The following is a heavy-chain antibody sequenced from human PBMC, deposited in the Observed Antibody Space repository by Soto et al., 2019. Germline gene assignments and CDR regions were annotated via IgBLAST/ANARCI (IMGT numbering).Heavy chain of an antibody. Sequence: GASVKVSCKASGGTFSSYAISWVRQAPGQGHEWMGGIIPIFGTANYAQKFQGRVTITADESTSTAYMELSSLRSEDTAVYYCASPRGYYGSGSYYPPYYWGQGTLVTVSS. D-gene: IGHD3-10*01. V-gene: IGHV1-69*13. J-gene: IGHJ4*02. CDR3: ASPRGYYGSGSYYPPYY. CDR1: GGTFSSYA. CDR2: IIPIFGTA.